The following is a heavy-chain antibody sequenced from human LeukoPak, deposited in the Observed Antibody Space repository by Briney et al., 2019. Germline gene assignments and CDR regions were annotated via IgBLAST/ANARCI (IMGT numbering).Heavy chain of an antibody. Sequence: GESLKISCKDSGYTFTNSWIGWVRQVPGRGLEWLGWINPNSGGTNYAQKFQGRVTMTRDTSISTAYMELSRLRSDDTAVYYCARDDYGDSHRGFDYWGQGTLVTVSS. V-gene: IGHV1-2*02. CDR1: GYTFTNSW. CDR3: ARDDYGDSHRGFDY. CDR2: INPNSGGT. J-gene: IGHJ4*02. D-gene: IGHD4-17*01.